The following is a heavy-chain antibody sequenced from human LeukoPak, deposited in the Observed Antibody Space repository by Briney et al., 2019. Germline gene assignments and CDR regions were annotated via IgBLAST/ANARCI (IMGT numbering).Heavy chain of an antibody. Sequence: SETLSLTCTVSGGSISSGGYYWSWIRQPPGKGLEWIGYIYHSGSTYYNPSLKSRVTISVDRSKNQFSLKLSSVTAADTAVYYCARDNVVVAARHYFDYWGQGTLVTVSS. D-gene: IGHD6-6*01. CDR1: GGSISSGGYY. J-gene: IGHJ4*02. CDR3: ARDNVVVAARHYFDY. V-gene: IGHV4-30-2*01. CDR2: IYHSGST.